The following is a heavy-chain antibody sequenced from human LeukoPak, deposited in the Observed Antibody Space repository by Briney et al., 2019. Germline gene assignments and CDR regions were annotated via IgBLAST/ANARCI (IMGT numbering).Heavy chain of an antibody. CDR3: ARGNIRGYSYGFDS. V-gene: IGHV3-48*03. CDR2: ISSNGGTM. Sequence: PGGSLTLSCAASGLTFSSYGMSWVLQAPGKGLEWVSYISSNGGTMYYANSVKGRFTISRDNAKNSLYLQMNSLRVEDTAVYYCARGNIRGYSYGFDSWGQGTLVTVPS. D-gene: IGHD5-18*01. CDR1: GLTFSSYG. J-gene: IGHJ4*02.